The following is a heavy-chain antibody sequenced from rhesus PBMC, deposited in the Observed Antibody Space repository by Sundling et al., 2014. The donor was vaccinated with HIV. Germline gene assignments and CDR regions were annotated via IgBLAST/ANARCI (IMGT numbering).Heavy chain of an antibody. CDR2: INGNSGST. Sequence: QVQLQESGPGLVKPSETLSLTCTVSAASISSYWWSWIRQPPGKGLEWIGEINGNSGSTNYNPSLKSRVSISRDTSKNQFSLKLRSVTAADTAVYYCARGLGHCSDGVCSVGDTAGPSYFDSWGQGVLVTVSS. J-gene: IGHJ4*01. V-gene: IGHV4-80*01. CDR1: AASISSYW. D-gene: IGHD2-8*01. CDR3: ARGLGHCSDGVCSVGDTAGPSYFDS.